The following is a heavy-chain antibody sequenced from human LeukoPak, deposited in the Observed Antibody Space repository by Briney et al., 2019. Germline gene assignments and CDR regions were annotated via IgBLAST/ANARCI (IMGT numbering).Heavy chain of an antibody. CDR2: IYYSGST. J-gene: IGHJ4*02. CDR3: ARFDYGDYAPPGYFDY. Sequence: SETLSLTCTVSGGSISSSSYYWGWIRQPPGKGLEWIGSIYYSGSTYYNPSLKSRVTISVDTSKNQFSLKLSSVTAADTAVYYCARFDYGDYAPPGYFDYWGQGTLVTVSS. V-gene: IGHV4-39*01. CDR1: GGSISSSSYY. D-gene: IGHD4-17*01.